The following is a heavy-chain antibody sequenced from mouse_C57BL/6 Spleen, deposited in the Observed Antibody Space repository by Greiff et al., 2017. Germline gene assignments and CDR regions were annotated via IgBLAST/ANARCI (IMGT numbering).Heavy chain of an antibody. D-gene: IGHD2-3*01. CDR2: IDPSDSYT. Sequence: VQLQQPGAELVLPGASVKLSCKASGYTFTSYWMHWVKQRPGQGLEWIGEIDPSDSYTNYNQKFKGKSTLTVDKSSSTAYMQLSSLTSEDSAVYYCARSPDGYYGAYWGQGTLVTVYA. V-gene: IGHV1-69*01. CDR1: GYTFTSYW. CDR3: ARSPDGYYGAY. J-gene: IGHJ3*01.